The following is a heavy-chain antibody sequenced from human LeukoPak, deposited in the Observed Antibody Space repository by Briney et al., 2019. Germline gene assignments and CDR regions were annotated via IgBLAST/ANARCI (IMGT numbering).Heavy chain of an antibody. J-gene: IGHJ5*02. Sequence: GGSLRLSCAASGFTFSSYWMSWVRQAPGKGLEWVANIKQDGSEKYYVDSVKGRFTISRDNAKNSLYLQMNSLRAEDTAVYYCARGRVLSRSSTSCYAYNWFDPWGQGTLVTVSS. D-gene: IGHD2-2*01. CDR3: ARGRVLSRSSTSCYAYNWFDP. CDR1: GFTFSSYW. V-gene: IGHV3-7*01. CDR2: IKQDGSEK.